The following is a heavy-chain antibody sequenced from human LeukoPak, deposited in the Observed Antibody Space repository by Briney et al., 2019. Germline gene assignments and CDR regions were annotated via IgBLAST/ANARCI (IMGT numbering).Heavy chain of an antibody. D-gene: IGHD6-19*01. CDR3: ARGPHLYSSGPTPFDY. CDR2: IWYDGSNK. J-gene: IGHJ4*02. CDR1: GFTFISYG. V-gene: IGHV3-33*01. Sequence: GSLRLSCAASGFTFISYGMHWVRQAPGKGLEWVAVIWYDGSNKYYADSVKGRFTISRDNSKNTLYLQMNSLRAEDTAVYYCARGPHLYSSGPTPFDYWGQGTLVTVSS.